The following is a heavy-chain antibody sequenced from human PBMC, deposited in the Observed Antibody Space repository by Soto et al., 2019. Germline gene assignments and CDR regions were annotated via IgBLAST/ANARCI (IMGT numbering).Heavy chain of an antibody. V-gene: IGHV4-34*01. CDR2: INHSGST. CDR3: ARGRVRSVKPAFDP. J-gene: IGHJ5*02. Sequence: QVQLQQWGAGLLKPSETLSLTCAVYGGSFSGYYWSWIRQPPGKGLEWIGEINHSGSTNYNPSLKSRVTISVDTSKNQFSLKLSSVTAADTAVYYCARGRVRSVKPAFDPWGQGTLVTVSS. D-gene: IGHD4-17*01. CDR1: GGSFSGYY.